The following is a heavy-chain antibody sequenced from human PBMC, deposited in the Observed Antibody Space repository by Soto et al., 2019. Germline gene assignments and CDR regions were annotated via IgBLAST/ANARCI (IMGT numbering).Heavy chain of an antibody. CDR3: ARDGSDYGKYYFDY. J-gene: IGHJ4*02. CDR1: GGSISSYY. CDR2: IYYSGST. Sequence: KPSETLSLTCTVSGGSISSYYWSWIRQPPGKGLEWIGYIYYSGSTNYNPSLKSRVTISVDTSKNQFSLKLSSVTAADTAVYYCARDGSDYGKYYFDYWGQGTLVTVSS. D-gene: IGHD3-10*01. V-gene: IGHV4-59*01.